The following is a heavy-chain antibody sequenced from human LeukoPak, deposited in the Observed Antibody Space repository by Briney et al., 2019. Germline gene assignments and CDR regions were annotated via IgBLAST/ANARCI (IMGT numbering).Heavy chain of an antibody. CDR2: ISGSGGST. V-gene: IGHV3-23*01. Sequence: GGSLRLSCAASGFTFSSYAMRRVRQAPGKGLEWVSAISGSGGSTYYADPVKGRFTISRDNSKNTLYLQMNSLRAEDTAGYYCAKEQYPPWVYWGQGTLVTVSS. D-gene: IGHD2-2*02. CDR1: GFTFSSYA. CDR3: AKEQYPPWVY. J-gene: IGHJ4*02.